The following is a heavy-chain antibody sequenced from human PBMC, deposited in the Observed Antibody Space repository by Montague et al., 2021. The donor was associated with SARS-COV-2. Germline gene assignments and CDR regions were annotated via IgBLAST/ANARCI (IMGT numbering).Heavy chain of an antibody. J-gene: IGHJ4*02. Sequence: SLRLSCAASGFDFSNYWMNWVRQAPGEGLVWVSHINRDRSYTNHEESVKGRLTISRDNAKNTLHLQTNSLRVEDTAVYFCARRGHNSGYDLFDFDYWGQGTLVTVSS. D-gene: IGHD5-12*01. CDR1: GFDFSNYW. CDR2: INRDRSYT. V-gene: IGHV3-74*01. CDR3: ARRGHNSGYDLFDFDY.